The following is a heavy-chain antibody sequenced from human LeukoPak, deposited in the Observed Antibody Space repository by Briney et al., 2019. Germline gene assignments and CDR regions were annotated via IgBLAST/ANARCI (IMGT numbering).Heavy chain of an antibody. J-gene: IGHJ4*02. CDR1: GFTFSSYG. V-gene: IGHV3-21*01. CDR3: ARSGGSGWYSDY. Sequence: VGSPRLSCAASGFTFSSYGMNWVRQAPGKGLEWVSSINSGSGFIFYADSVKGRFTISRDNAKNSLYLQMNSLRAEDTAVYYCARSGGSGWYSDYWGQGTLVTVSS. D-gene: IGHD6-19*01. CDR2: INSGSGFI.